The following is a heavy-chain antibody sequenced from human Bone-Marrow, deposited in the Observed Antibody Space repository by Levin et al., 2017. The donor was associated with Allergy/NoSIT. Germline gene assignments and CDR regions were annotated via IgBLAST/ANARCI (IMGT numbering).Heavy chain of an antibody. CDR1: GYSFTSYW. CDR2: IDPSDSYT. Sequence: KAGESLKISCKGSGYSFTSYWISWVRQMPGKGLEWMGRIDPSDSYTNYSPSFQGHVTISADKSISTAYLQWSSLKASDTAMYYCARLQTVTPTENWFDPWGQGTLVTVSS. V-gene: IGHV5-10-1*01. J-gene: IGHJ5*02. CDR3: ARLQTVTPTENWFDP. D-gene: IGHD4-17*01.